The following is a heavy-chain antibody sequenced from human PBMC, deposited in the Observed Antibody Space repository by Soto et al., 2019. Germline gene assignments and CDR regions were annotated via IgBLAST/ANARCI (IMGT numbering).Heavy chain of an antibody. CDR3: ASGNSSGGHAFDI. CDR1: GGTFSSYA. Sequence: ASVKVSCKASGGTFSSYAISWVRQAPGQGLEWMGGIIPIFGTANYAQKFQGRVTITADESTSTAYMELSSLRSEDTAVYYCASGNSSGGHAFDIWGQGTMVTVSS. D-gene: IGHD6-19*01. CDR2: IIPIFGTA. V-gene: IGHV1-69*13. J-gene: IGHJ3*02.